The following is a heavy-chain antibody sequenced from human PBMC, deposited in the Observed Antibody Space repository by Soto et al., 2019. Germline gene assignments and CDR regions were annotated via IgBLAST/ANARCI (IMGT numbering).Heavy chain of an antibody. Sequence: EVQLVESGGGLVQPGGSLRLSCAVSGFTFSSFWMHWVRQAPGEGLVWVSRINTDGSSTSYADSVKGRFTISRDNAKHTLYLQMNSLRVEDTAMYYCAKRGVDTFGLSYWGQATLVTVSS. D-gene: IGHD3-10*01. CDR1: GFTFSSFW. CDR2: INTDGSST. J-gene: IGHJ4*02. CDR3: AKRGVDTFGLSY. V-gene: IGHV3-74*01.